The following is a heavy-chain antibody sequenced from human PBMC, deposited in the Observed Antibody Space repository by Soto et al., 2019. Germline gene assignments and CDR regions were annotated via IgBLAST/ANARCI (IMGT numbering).Heavy chain of an antibody. D-gene: IGHD6-13*01. V-gene: IGHV3-33*01. CDR2: IWYDGSNK. Sequence: GGSLRLSCAASGFTFSSYGMHWVRQAPGKGLEWVAVIWYDGSNKYNADTVKGRFTISRDNSKNTLNLKIKRQRAEDTALYYCAREEAAARDYYYGMDVWGQGTTVTVSS. J-gene: IGHJ6*02. CDR3: AREEAAARDYYYGMDV. CDR1: GFTFSSYG.